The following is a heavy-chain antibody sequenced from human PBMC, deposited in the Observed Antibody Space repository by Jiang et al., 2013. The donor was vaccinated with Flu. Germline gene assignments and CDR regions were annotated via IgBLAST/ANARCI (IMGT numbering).Heavy chain of an antibody. J-gene: IGHJ4*02. D-gene: IGHD3-22*01. Sequence: FSFSSYTMNWVRPGSRGKGGLGQWVSSIFDLEVLTHTTQTQXRAEFTVSRDNSKNSLYLQMNSLRAEDTAVYYCARDGSGYDSYAYEDSSSYYPDYWGQGTLVTVSS. CDR1: FSFSSYT. V-gene: IGHV3-21*01. CDR2: IFDLEVLT. CDR3: ARDGSGYDSYAYEDSSSYYPDY.